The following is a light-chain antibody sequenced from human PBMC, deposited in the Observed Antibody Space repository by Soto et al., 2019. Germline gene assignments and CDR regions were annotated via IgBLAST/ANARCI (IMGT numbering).Light chain of an antibody. CDR1: SSDVGSYNL. CDR2: EGS. CDR3: CSYAGSSIVV. J-gene: IGLJ2*01. Sequence: QSVLTQPASVSGSPGQSITISCTGTSSDVGSYNLVSWYQQHPGKAPKLMIYEGSKRPSGVSNRFPGSKSGNTASLTISGLQAEDEADYYCCSYAGSSIVVFGGGTKLTVL. V-gene: IGLV2-23*01.